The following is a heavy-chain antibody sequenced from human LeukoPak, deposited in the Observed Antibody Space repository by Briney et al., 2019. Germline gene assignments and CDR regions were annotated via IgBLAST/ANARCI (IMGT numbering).Heavy chain of an antibody. CDR3: ARDQGLDYYGDYPY. V-gene: IGHV1-18*01. CDR1: GYTFTSYG. Sequence: ASVKVSCKASGYTFTSYGISWVRQAPGQGLEWMGWISAYNGNTNYAQKLQGRVTMTTDTSTSTAYMELRSLRSDDTAVYYCARDQGLDYYGDYPYWGQGTLVTVSS. J-gene: IGHJ4*02. CDR2: ISAYNGNT. D-gene: IGHD4-17*01.